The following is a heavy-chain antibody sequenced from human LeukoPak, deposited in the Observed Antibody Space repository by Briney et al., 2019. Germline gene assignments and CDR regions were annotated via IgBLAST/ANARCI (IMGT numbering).Heavy chain of an antibody. CDR3: ARGGIQVSGIDEFDY. CDR2: INWNGGST. J-gene: IGHJ4*02. V-gene: IGHV3-20*04. CDR1: GFTFDDYG. Sequence: GGSLRLSCAASGFTFDDYGMSWVRQAPGKGLEWVSGINWNGGSTGYADSVKGRFTISRENAESSLYLQMNSLRAEDTAVYYCARGGIQVSGIDEFDYWGQGTLVTVSS. D-gene: IGHD6-19*01.